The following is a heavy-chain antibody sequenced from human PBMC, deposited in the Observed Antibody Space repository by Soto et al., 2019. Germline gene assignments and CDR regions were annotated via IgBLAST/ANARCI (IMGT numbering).Heavy chain of an antibody. V-gene: IGHV4-4*02. CDR1: GGSISSSNW. J-gene: IGHJ5*02. D-gene: IGHD3-10*01. CDR2: IYHSGST. Sequence: TSETLSLTCAVSGGSISSSNWWSWVRQPPGKGLEWIGEIYHSGSTNYNPSLKSRVTISVDKSKNQFSLKLSSVTAADTAVYYCARRTPLYASESSRFDPWGQGALVTVSS. CDR3: ARRTPLYASESSRFDP.